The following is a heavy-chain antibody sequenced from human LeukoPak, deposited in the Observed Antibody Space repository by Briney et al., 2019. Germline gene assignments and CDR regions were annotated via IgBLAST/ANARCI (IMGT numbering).Heavy chain of an antibody. Sequence: PSETLSLTCTVSGGSIITYYWSWIQRPPGKGLEWIGYIYYTGSTSYNPSLKNRVTISLDTSKSQFSLRLTSVTAADTAVYYCASHGSSGHDPLTWGQGTLVTLSS. CDR1: GGSIITYY. CDR2: IYYTGST. J-gene: IGHJ4*02. V-gene: IGHV4-59*08. D-gene: IGHD5-12*01. CDR3: ASHGSSGHDPLT.